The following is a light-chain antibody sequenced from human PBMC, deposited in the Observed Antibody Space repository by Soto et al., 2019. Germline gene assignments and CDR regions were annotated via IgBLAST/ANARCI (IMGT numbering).Light chain of an antibody. CDR3: QHYNSYSWT. Sequence: DIQMTQSPSTLSASVGDRVTLTCRASRSISTWLAWYQQKPGKAPKLLIYKESSLESGVPSRFSGSGSGTEFALTISSLQPDDFAIQYCQHYNSYSWTFGQGTRVEIK. V-gene: IGKV1-5*03. CDR1: RSISTW. J-gene: IGKJ1*01. CDR2: KES.